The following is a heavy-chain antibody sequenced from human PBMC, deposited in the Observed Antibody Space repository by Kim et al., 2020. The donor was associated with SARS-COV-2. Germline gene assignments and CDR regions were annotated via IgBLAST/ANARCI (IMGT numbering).Heavy chain of an antibody. CDR3: ARGAIQTRPAIDY. D-gene: IGHD2-2*01. Sequence: SETLSLTCAVYGGSFSGYYWSWIRQPPGKGLEWIGEINHSVSTNYNPSLKSRVTISVDTSKNQFSLKLSSVTAADTAVYYCARGAIQTRPAIDYWGQGTLVTVSS. J-gene: IGHJ4*02. V-gene: IGHV4-34*01. CDR1: GGSFSGYY. CDR2: INHSVST.